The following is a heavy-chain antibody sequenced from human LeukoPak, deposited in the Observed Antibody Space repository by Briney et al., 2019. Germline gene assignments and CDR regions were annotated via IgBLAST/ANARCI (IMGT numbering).Heavy chain of an antibody. V-gene: IGHV3-30-3*01. CDR3: ARGSPYYDSSGYYPFDY. J-gene: IGHJ4*02. CDR2: ISYDGSYK. D-gene: IGHD3-22*01. CDR1: GFTFSSYA. Sequence: GGSLRLSCAASGFTFSSYAMHWVRQAPGKGLEWVAVISYDGSYKYYADSVKGRFTISRDNSKNTLYLQMNSLRAEDTAVYYCARGSPYYDSSGYYPFDYWGQGTLVTVSS.